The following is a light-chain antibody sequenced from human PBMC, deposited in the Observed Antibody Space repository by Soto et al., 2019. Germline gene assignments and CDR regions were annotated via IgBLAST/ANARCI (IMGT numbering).Light chain of an antibody. Sequence: EIVLTQSPGTLSLSPGERATLSCRASHSVSSNSLAWYQQKPGQAPRLLIYGASSRATGIPDRFSASGSGTDFTLTISRLEPEDFALYYCHQYGKSPRTFGQGTKVEI. CDR3: HQYGKSPRT. J-gene: IGKJ1*01. V-gene: IGKV3-20*01. CDR2: GAS. CDR1: HSVSSNS.